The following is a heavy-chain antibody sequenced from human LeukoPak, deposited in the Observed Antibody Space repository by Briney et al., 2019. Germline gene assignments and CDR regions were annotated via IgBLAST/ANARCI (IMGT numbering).Heavy chain of an antibody. CDR3: AGDRNSDWYSPLDY. J-gene: IGHJ4*02. D-gene: IGHD6-19*01. V-gene: IGHV3-23*01. Sequence: GGSLRLSCVASGFTFTKCAMSWIRQAPGMGLEWVAIITATGDTAYHADSVKGRFTISRDNSRNTVYMQMDSLRAEDTAIYYCAGDRNSDWYSPLDYWGQGSQVTVSP. CDR2: ITATGDTA. CDR1: GFTFTKCA.